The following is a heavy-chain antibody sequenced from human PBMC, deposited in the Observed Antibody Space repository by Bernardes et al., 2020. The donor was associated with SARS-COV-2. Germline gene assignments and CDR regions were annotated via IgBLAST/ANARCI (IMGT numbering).Heavy chain of an antibody. CDR3: VKITVNGGSIDY. D-gene: IGHD3-10*01. CDR1: GFTFSTYA. CDR2: ISRDGGNT. V-gene: IGHV3-64D*06. Sequence: VSLRLSCLASGFTFSTYAMHWVRQAPGKGLEYVSAISRDGGNTWYTDSVKGRFTISRDNSRNMLSLQMSTLRAEDSAVYYCVKITVNGGSIDYWGQGTLVTVSS. J-gene: IGHJ4*02.